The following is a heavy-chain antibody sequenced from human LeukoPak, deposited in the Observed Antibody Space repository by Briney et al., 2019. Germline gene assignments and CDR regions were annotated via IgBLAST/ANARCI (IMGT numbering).Heavy chain of an antibody. Sequence: SETLSLTCTVSGGSNSNYYWSWIRQPPGKGLEWIGYISYSGSTNYNPSLKSRVTISLDTPKNQFSLKLSSVTAADTAVYYCARGQGIVGPDWGQGTLVTVSS. D-gene: IGHD2-15*01. V-gene: IGHV4-59*08. CDR3: ARGQGIVGPD. CDR2: ISYSGST. J-gene: IGHJ4*02. CDR1: GGSNSNYY.